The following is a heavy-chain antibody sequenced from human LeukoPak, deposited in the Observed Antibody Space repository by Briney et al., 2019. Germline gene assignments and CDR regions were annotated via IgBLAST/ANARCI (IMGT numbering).Heavy chain of an antibody. CDR1: GYSFSTYG. V-gene: IGHV1-18*01. Sequence: GASVKVSCKASGYSFSTYGFNWVRQAPGQGLEWMGWISSYNGNTKYVEDLQDRVTMTTDTSTTTVYMELKNLRYEDTAVYYCAREGLSAILTGYYPFDSWGQGTLVTVSS. D-gene: IGHD3-9*01. J-gene: IGHJ4*02. CDR2: ISSYNGNT. CDR3: AREGLSAILTGYYPFDS.